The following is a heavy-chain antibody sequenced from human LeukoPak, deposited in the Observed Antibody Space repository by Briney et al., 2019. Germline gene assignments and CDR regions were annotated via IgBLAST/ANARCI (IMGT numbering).Heavy chain of an antibody. CDR3: ARGSLQSYKAYYYYMDV. Sequence: PSETLSLTCTVSGGSISSYYWSWIRQPAGKGLEWIGRIYTSGSTIYNPSLKSRVTMSVDTSKNQFSLKLSSVTAADTAVYYCARGSLQSYKAYYYYMDVWGKGTTVTVSS. V-gene: IGHV4-4*07. CDR2: IYTSGST. CDR1: GGSISSYY. D-gene: IGHD1-26*01. J-gene: IGHJ6*03.